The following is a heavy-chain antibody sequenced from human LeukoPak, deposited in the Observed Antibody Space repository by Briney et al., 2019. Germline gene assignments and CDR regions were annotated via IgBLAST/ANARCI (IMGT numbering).Heavy chain of an antibody. J-gene: IGHJ4*02. CDR2: ITGSGGST. Sequence: GPSLRLSCAASGLTFSNYAMSWVRHAPGKGLEWVSAITGSGGSTYYADSVKGRFTISRDNSKNTLYLQMNSLRAEDTAVYYGAKWGDYDVLTGYYDPDYWGQGTLVTVSS. D-gene: IGHD3-9*01. CDR1: GLTFSNYA. V-gene: IGHV3-23*01. CDR3: AKWGDYDVLTGYYDPDY.